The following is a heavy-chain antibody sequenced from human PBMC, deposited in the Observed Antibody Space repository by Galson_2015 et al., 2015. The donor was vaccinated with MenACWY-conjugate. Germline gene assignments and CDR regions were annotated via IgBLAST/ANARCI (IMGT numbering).Heavy chain of an antibody. CDR1: GDSVSSDSAA. V-gene: IGHV6-1*01. Sequence: CAISGDSVSSDSAAWYWFRQFPSRGLEWLGNTYYRTKWNSEYGLSERSQIRVSPITSNNRISVQMNSFTLEDTAAYYCVRGYCRGASCSEEFDPWGQGTVVTVSS. J-gene: IGHJ5*02. D-gene: IGHD2-15*01. CDR2: TYYRTKWNS. CDR3: VRGYCRGASCSEEFDP.